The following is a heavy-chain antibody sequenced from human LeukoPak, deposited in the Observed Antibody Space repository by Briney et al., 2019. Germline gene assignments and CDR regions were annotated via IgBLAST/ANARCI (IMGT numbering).Heavy chain of an antibody. CDR2: LIPIFGTA. D-gene: IGHD6-19*01. CDR3: ARDQWLLR. CDR1: GGTFSSYA. Sequence: SVKVSCKASGGTFSSYAISWVRQAPGQGLEWMGRLIPIFGTADYAQKFQGRVTITTDESRSTAYMALSRQRSERRPVYYCARDQWLLRWGKGALVTVAS. J-gene: IGHJ4*02. V-gene: IGHV1-69*05.